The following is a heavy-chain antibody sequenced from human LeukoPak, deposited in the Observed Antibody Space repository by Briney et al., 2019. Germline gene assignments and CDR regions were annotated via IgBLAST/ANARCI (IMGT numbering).Heavy chain of an antibody. V-gene: IGHV3-7*01. Sequence: GGSLRLSCAAPGFTFSSYWMSWVRQAPGKGLECVANIKQDGSEKYYVDSVKGRFTISRDNAKNSLYLQMNSLRAEDTAVYYCASDRTPYCGGDCYFDYWGQGTLVTVSS. D-gene: IGHD2-21*02. CDR3: ASDRTPYCGGDCYFDY. CDR1: GFTFSSYW. J-gene: IGHJ4*02. CDR2: IKQDGSEK.